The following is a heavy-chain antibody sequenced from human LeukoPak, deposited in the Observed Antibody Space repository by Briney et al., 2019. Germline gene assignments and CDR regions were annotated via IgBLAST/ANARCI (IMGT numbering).Heavy chain of an antibody. CDR3: AKESGWYRSYFDY. CDR2: ITGSGTNT. Sequence: QSGGSLRLSCAASGFTFTNYAMTWVRQAPGKGLEWVSGITGSGTNTYYADSVKGRFTISRDNSKNTLYLQMNSLRAEDTAVYYCAKESGWYRSYFDYWGQGTLVTVSS. CDR1: GFTFTNYA. J-gene: IGHJ4*02. V-gene: IGHV3-23*01. D-gene: IGHD6-19*01.